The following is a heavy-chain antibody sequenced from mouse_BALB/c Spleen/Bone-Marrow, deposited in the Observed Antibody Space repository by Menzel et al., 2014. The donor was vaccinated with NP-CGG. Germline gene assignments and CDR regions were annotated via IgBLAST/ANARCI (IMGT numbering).Heavy chain of an antibody. CDR3: ARDKGRVFFDY. J-gene: IGHJ2*01. Sequence: VESGGGLVQPGGSLRLSCATSGFTFTDYYMPWVXPPPXXALEWXXXTRXXANGYPPEYSASVESRFTISRDNSQNILYLQMNTLRADDSATYYCARDKGRVFFDYWGQGTTLTVSS. CDR2: TRXXANGYPP. CDR1: GFTFTDYY. V-gene: IGHV7-3*02.